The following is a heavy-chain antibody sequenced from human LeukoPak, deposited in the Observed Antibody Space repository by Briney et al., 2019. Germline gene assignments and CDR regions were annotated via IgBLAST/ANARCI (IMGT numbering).Heavy chain of an antibody. D-gene: IGHD2-21*01. Sequence: GGALRLSCAACGFIFSNAWISWVRHAAGPGQECGGRIKSKTDGGTTDYAAPEKGRITIAGDDSKNTLYLQMNSLKTDDTAVYYCTTGFVVVIATLYWGQGTLVTVSS. CDR1: GFIFSNAW. V-gene: IGHV3-15*01. CDR2: IKSKTDGGTT. J-gene: IGHJ4*02. CDR3: TTGFVVVIATLY.